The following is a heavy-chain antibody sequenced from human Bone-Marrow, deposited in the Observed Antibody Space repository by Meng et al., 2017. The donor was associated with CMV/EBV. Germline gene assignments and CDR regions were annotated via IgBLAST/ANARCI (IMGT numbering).Heavy chain of an antibody. CDR3: ARDTHIVVVPAAIYYYYGMDV. J-gene: IGHJ6*02. Sequence: SETLSLTCTVSGGSVSSGSYYWSWIRQPPGKGLEWIGYIYYSGSTNYNPSLKSQVTISVDTSKNQFSLKLSSVTAADTAVYYCARDTHIVVVPAAIYYYYGMDVWGQGTTVTVSS. CDR1: GGSVSSGSYY. CDR2: IYYSGST. V-gene: IGHV4-61*01. D-gene: IGHD2-2*01.